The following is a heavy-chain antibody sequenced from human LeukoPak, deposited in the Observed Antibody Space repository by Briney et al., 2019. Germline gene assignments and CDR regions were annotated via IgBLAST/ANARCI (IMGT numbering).Heavy chain of an antibody. J-gene: IGHJ6*02. CDR2: ISGSGGST. CDR3: AKDQNYYYYYGMDV. CDR1: GFTISNAW. V-gene: IGHV3-23*01. Sequence: GGSLRLSCAASGFTISNAWMSWVRQAPGKGLEWVSAISGSGGSTYYADSVKGRFTISRDNSKNTLYLQMNSLRAEDTAVYYCAKDQNYYYYYGMDVWGQGTTVTVSS.